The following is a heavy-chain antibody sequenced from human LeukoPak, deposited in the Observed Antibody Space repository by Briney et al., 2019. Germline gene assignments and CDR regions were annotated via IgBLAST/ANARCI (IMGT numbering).Heavy chain of an antibody. CDR2: IYYSGST. CDR3: ARHSFSGGSYLDYFDY. V-gene: IGHV4-59*08. CDR1: GGSISSYY. J-gene: IGHJ4*02. D-gene: IGHD1-26*01. Sequence: SETLSLTCTVSGGSISSYYWSWIRQPPGKGLEWIGYIYYSGSTNYNPSLKSRVTISVDTSKNQFSLKLSSVTAADTAMYYCARHSFSGGSYLDYFDYWGQGTLVTVSS.